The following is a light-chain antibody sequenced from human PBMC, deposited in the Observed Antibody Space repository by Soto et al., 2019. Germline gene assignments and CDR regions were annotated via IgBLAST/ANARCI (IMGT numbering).Light chain of an antibody. CDR3: AAWDDSLSGVV. V-gene: IGLV1-47*01. CDR2: RND. J-gene: IGLJ2*01. CDR1: TSNIGSNY. Sequence: QAVVTQPPSASGTPGLRVTISCSGSTSNIGSNYGYWYQQLPGTAPKLLIYRNDQRPSGVPDRFSGSKSGTSASLAISGLRSEDEADYYCAAWDDSLSGVVFGGGTKVTVL.